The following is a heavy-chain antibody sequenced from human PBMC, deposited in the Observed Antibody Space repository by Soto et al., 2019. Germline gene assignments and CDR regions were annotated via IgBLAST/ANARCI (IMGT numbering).Heavy chain of an antibody. Sequence: QVQLVKSGGDLVKPGGSLRLSCAASGFPFSDYYMSWIRQAPGKGLEWVSSIGSSSTYTNYADFVKGRFTISRDNAKNSLYLQMNSLRAEDTAVYYCARRLPFGYYNFWGQGTLVTVSA. CDR3: ARRLPFGYYNF. D-gene: IGHD3-22*01. J-gene: IGHJ4*02. CDR1: GFPFSDYY. V-gene: IGHV3-11*05. CDR2: IGSSSTYT.